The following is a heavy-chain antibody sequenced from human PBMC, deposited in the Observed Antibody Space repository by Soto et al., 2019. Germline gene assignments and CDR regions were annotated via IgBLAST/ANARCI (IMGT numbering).Heavy chain of an antibody. J-gene: IGHJ6*01. CDR3: ARVGGSSRYGMDV. V-gene: IGHV3-53*01. CDR2: IYRGGST. Sequence: WECLRISCASSDFTVSINYMSWVRQAPGKGLEWVSVIYRGGSTYYADSVKGRFTISRDNSKNTLYLQMNSLRAEDTAVYYCARVGGSSRYGMDVWGQGTTVTVSS. D-gene: IGHD6-6*01. CDR1: DFTVSINY.